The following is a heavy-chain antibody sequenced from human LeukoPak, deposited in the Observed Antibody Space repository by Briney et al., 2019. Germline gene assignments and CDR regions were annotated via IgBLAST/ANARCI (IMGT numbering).Heavy chain of an antibody. CDR3: AKESPHFDY. J-gene: IGHJ4*02. CDR2: ISGSGGTT. CDR1: GFTFSSYA. V-gene: IGHV3-23*01. Sequence: GGSLRLSCAASGFTFSSYAMSWVRQAPGKGLEWVSTISGSGGTTYYVDSVKGRFTISRDNSKNTLYLQMNSLRAEGTAIYYCAKESPHFDYWGQGTLVTVSS.